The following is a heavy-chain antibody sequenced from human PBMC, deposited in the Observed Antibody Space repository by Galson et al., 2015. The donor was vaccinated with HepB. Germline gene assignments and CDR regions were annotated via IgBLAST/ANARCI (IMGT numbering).Heavy chain of an antibody. D-gene: IGHD1-26*01. CDR1: GYIFPNYW. J-gene: IGHJ4*02. Sequence: QSGAEVTKPGESLTISCTVSGYIFPNYWIGWVRQMPGRGLEWMGIIYPRDSDTRYSPSFQGQVTISADNSIDTTYLQWSSLRASDTGIYFCARQPTLVGAIRAFDYWGQGILVTVSS. CDR3: ARQPTLVGAIRAFDY. CDR2: IYPRDSDT. V-gene: IGHV5-51*01.